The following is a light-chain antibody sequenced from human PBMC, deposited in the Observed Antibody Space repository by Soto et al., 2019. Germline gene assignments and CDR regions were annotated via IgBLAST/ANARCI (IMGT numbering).Light chain of an antibody. V-gene: IGLV1-47*01. CDR2: RND. CDR3: AAWDGSLSAWV. Sequence: QSVLTQPPSTTGTPGQRVTISCSGRTSNIGYNFVYWYQHLPGTASKLLIYRNDERPSGVPDRFSGSTSGTSASLAISGLRSEDEADYYCAAWDGSLSAWVFGGGTKLTVL. J-gene: IGLJ3*02. CDR1: TSNIGYNF.